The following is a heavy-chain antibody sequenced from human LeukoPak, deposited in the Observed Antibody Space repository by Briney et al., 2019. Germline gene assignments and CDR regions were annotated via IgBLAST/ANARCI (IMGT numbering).Heavy chain of an antibody. J-gene: IGHJ3*02. CDR3: ARDDPRVGNAFDI. CDR1: GGSISSSSYY. D-gene: IGHD1-14*01. CDR2: IYYSGST. Sequence: PSETLSLTCTVSGGSISSSSYYWGWIRQPPGEGLEWIGSIYYSGSTYYNPSLKSRVTISVDTSKNQFSLKLSSVTAADTAVYYCARDDPRVGNAFDIWGQGTMVTVSS. V-gene: IGHV4-39*07.